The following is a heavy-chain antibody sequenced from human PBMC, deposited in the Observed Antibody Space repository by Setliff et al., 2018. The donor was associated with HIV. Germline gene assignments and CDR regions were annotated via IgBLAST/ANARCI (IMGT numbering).Heavy chain of an antibody. Sequence: LSLTCTVSGGSISSSNYFWGRIRQPPGKGLEWIGTISYSGSTYYNPSLNSRVTLSVDTSKNQFSLKLTSVTAADTALYYCTRDTGYILSGYRPHWYFDLWGRGTLVTVSS. V-gene: IGHV4-39*02. CDR1: GGSISSSNYF. CDR3: TRDTGYILSGYRPHWYFDL. J-gene: IGHJ2*01. CDR2: ISYSGST. D-gene: IGHD3-9*01.